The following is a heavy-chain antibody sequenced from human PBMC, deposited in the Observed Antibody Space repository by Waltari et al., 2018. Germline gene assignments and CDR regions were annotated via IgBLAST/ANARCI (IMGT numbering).Heavy chain of an antibody. CDR3: ARLRCGGDCPSGYFDY. CDR1: GYSFTSYW. Sequence: EVQLVQSGAEVKKPGESLKISCKGSGYSFTSYWIGWVRQMPGKGLEWMGIIYPGDSYTIYSPSFQGQVTISADKSISTAYLQWSSLKASDTAMYYCARLRCGGDCPSGYFDYWGQGTLVTVSS. V-gene: IGHV5-51*03. D-gene: IGHD2-21*01. J-gene: IGHJ4*02. CDR2: IYPGDSYT.